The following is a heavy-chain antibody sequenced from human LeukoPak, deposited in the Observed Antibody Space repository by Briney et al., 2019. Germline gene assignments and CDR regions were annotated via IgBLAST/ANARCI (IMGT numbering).Heavy chain of an antibody. V-gene: IGHV4-39*07. CDR1: AGSISSSSYY. J-gene: IGHJ4*02. CDR3: ARDSIEGDGSGSYYTMDS. D-gene: IGHD3-10*01. Sequence: SETLSLTCTVSAGSISSSSYYWGRIRQTPGKGLEWFVRIYYSGSTYYHPTLKSRVTISVNTSKNQFSLNLTSVTAADTAVYYCARDSIEGDGSGSYYTMDSWGQGTRVTVSS. CDR2: IYYSGST.